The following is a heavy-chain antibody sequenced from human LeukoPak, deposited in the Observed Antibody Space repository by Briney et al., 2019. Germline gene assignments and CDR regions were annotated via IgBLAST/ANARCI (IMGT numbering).Heavy chain of an antibody. CDR1: GGSISSYY. V-gene: IGHV4-59*01. J-gene: IGHJ4*02. D-gene: IGHD1/OR15-1a*01. CDR2: IYYSGST. Sequence: SETLSLTCTVSGGSISSYYWSWIRQPPGKGLEWIGYIYYSGSTNYNPSLKSRVTISVDTSKNQFSLKLSSVTAADTAVYYCARTREQGSRDFDYWGQGTLVTVSS. CDR3: ARTREQGSRDFDY.